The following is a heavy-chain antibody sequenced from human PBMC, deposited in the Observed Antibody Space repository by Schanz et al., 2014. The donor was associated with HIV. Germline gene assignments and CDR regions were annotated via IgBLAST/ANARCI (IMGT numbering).Heavy chain of an antibody. CDR1: GFNFNNYA. Sequence: EVHLVESGGGLVQPGGSLRLSCAASGFNFNNYAMTWVRQAPGKGLEWVSSISESGGRTYYADSVNGRFTISRDNSKNTLYLQMTTLRIDDTAVYYCAKPEYDSRGSSQSHFDYWGQGTLVTVSS. V-gene: IGHV3-23*04. CDR3: AKPEYDSRGSSQSHFDY. CDR2: ISESGGRT. D-gene: IGHD3-22*01. J-gene: IGHJ4*02.